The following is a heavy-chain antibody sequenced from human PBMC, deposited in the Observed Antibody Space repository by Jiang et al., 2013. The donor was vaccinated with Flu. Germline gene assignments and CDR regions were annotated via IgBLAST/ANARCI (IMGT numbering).Heavy chain of an antibody. CDR3: ARGTLSSGWYLGY. J-gene: IGHJ4*02. D-gene: IGHD6-19*01. CDR1: GYSFSGYY. V-gene: IGHV1-2*06. CDR2: IDCDNGRA. Sequence: SGAEVKEPGASVKVSCRTSGYSFSGYYIHWVRQVPGQGLEWMGRIDCDNGRADHAQNFQGRVTMTRDTSIATADMELKSLRYDDRAIYFCARGTLSSGWYLGYWGQGTLVTVSS.